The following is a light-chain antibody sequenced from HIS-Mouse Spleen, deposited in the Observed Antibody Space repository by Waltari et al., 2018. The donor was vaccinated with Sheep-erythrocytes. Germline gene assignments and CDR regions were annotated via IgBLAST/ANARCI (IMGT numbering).Light chain of an antibody. CDR1: QGISSY. Sequence: DIQLTQSPSFLSASVGDRVTITGRASQGISSYLAWYQQKPGKAPKLLIYAASTLQSGDPSRFSGSRSGTEFTLTIRSLQPEDFATYYCQQLNSYPSTFGPGTKVDIK. CDR2: AAS. V-gene: IGKV1-9*01. CDR3: QQLNSYPST. J-gene: IGKJ3*01.